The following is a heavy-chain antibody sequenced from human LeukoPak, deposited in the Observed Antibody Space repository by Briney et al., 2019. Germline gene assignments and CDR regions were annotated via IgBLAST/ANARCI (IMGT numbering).Heavy chain of an antibody. Sequence: GGSLGLSCAASGFTFSNYEMNWVRQAPGKGLEWVSYISSSGSTIYYADSVQGRFTISRDNAKNSLYLQMNSLRAEDTPVYYCAREGFYYFDFWGQGTLVTVSS. CDR1: GFTFSNYE. J-gene: IGHJ4*02. V-gene: IGHV3-48*03. CDR2: ISSSGSTI. CDR3: AREGFYYFDF.